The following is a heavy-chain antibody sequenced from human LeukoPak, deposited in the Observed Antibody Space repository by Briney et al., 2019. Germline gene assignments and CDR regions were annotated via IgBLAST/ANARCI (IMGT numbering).Heavy chain of an antibody. D-gene: IGHD3-22*01. CDR1: GGSISSGSYY. V-gene: IGHV4-61*02. J-gene: IGHJ5*02. CDR2: IYTSGST. Sequence: SETLSLTCTVSGGSISSGSYYWSWIRQPAGKGLEWIGRIYTSGSTNYNPSLKSRVTISVDTSKHQFSLQLSSVTAADTAVYYCARAGMYYYDSSGYYFWFDPWGQGTLVTVSS. CDR3: ARAGMYYYDSSGYYFWFDP.